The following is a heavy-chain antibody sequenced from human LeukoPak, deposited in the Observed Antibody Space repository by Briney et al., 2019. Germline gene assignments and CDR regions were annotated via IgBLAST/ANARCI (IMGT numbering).Heavy chain of an antibody. CDR1: GGSISSYY. V-gene: IGHV4-59*01. CDR2: IYYSGST. CDR3: ARVRGYSSGWYGYYFDY. D-gene: IGHD6-19*01. J-gene: IGHJ4*02. Sequence: SETLSLTCTVSGGSISSYYWSWIRQPPGKGLEWIGYIYYSGSTNYNPSLKSRVTISVDTSKNQFSPKLSSVTAADTAVYYCARVRGYSSGWYGYYFDYWGQGTLVTVSS.